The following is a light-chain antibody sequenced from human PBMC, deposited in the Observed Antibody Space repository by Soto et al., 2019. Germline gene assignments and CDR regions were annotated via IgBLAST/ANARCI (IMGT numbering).Light chain of an antibody. Sequence: DIPMTQSPSTLSASVGDRVTITCRASQSVSSWLAWYQQKPGKDPKLLIYKASSLESGVPSRFSGSGSGTEFTLTISSLQPDDFATYYCQQYNDYSLTFGQGTKVEIK. V-gene: IGKV1-5*03. CDR3: QQYNDYSLT. CDR1: QSVSSW. CDR2: KAS. J-gene: IGKJ1*01.